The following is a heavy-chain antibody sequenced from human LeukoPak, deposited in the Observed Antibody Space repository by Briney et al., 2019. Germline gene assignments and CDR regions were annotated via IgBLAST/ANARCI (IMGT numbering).Heavy chain of an antibody. D-gene: IGHD3-10*01. Sequence: SETLSLTCTVSGGSISSSSYYWGWIRQPPGRGLEWIGSIYYSGSTYYNPSLKSRVTISVDTSKNQFSLKLSSVTAADTAVYYCARDRRYGSGSYYDYWGQGTPVTVSS. V-gene: IGHV4-39*07. CDR1: GGSISSSSYY. CDR2: IYYSGST. CDR3: ARDRRYGSGSYYDY. J-gene: IGHJ4*02.